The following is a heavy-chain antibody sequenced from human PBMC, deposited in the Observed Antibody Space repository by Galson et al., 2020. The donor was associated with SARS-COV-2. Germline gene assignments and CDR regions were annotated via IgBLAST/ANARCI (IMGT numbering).Heavy chain of an antibody. D-gene: IGHD3-10*01. J-gene: IGHJ3*02. CDR2: ISWNSGSI. V-gene: IGHV3-9*01. CDR1: GFTFDDYA. Sequence: SLKISCAASGFTFDDYAMHWVRQAPGKGLEWVSGISWNSGSIGYADSVKGRFTISRDNAKNSLYLQMNSLRAEDTALYYCAKLIPGGSVDQSFDIWGQGTMVTVSS. CDR3: AKLIPGGSVDQSFDI.